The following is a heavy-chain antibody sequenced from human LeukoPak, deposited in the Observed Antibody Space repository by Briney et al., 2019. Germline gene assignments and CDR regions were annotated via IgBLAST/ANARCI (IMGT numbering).Heavy chain of an antibody. Sequence: VKGRFTISRDNSKNTLYLQMNSLRAEDTAVYYCAKDSIMRLHCSSTSCYPINYYYYMDVWGKGTTVTVSS. D-gene: IGHD2-2*01. J-gene: IGHJ6*03. CDR3: AKDSIMRLHCSSTSCYPINYYYYMDV. V-gene: IGHV3-33*06.